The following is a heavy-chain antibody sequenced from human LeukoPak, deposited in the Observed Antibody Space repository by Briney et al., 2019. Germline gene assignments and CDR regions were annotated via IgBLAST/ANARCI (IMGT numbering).Heavy chain of an antibody. Sequence: GRSLRLSCAASGFMFSDYGMHWVRQAPGKGLEWVAAIWYDGSNIFYADSVKGRFTISRDNSKNALYLQMNSLRAEDTADYYCAKEGDRGEALYYYMDVWGNGTTVTVSS. CDR1: GFMFSDYG. CDR3: AKEGDRGEALYYYMDV. V-gene: IGHV3-33*06. CDR2: IWYDGSNI. D-gene: IGHD3-10*01. J-gene: IGHJ6*03.